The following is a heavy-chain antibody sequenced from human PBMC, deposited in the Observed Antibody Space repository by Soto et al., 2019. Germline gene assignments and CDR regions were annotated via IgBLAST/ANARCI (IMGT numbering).Heavy chain of an antibody. CDR1: NGSIYSSF. V-gene: IGHV4-59*08. J-gene: IGHJ5*02. CDR3: ARSDASGSYPKRFDR. Sequence: QVQLQESGPGLVKPSETLSLTCTVSNGSIYSSFWSWIRQPPGKGLQWIGFIYYRGSTNSNPSLKSRVTISIDTSKNQFSLRLNSVTAADTAVYYCARSDASGSYPKRFDRWGQGTLVTVSS. CDR2: IYYRGST. D-gene: IGHD3-10*01.